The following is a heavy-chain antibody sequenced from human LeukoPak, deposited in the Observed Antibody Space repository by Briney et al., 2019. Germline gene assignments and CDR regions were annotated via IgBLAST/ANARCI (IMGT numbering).Heavy chain of an antibody. CDR1: GFTFSSYA. V-gene: IGHV3-30-3*01. J-gene: IGHJ4*02. CDR2: ISYDGSNK. Sequence: PGRSLRLSCAASGFTFSSYAMHWVRQAPGKGLEWVAVISYDGSNKYYADSVKGRFTISRDNSKNTLYLQMNSLRAEDTAVYYCARDPTYYGSGSYHFDYWGQGTLVTVSS. CDR3: ARDPTYYGSGSYHFDY. D-gene: IGHD3-10*01.